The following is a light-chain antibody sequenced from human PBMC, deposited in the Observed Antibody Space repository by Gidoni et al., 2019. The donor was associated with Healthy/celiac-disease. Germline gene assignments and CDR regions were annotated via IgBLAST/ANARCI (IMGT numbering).Light chain of an antibody. J-gene: IGKJ4*01. CDR2: DAA. CDR3: QQFNNYLLT. CDR1: QGFSSA. Sequence: AIQLPHSPSSLSASVGDRVHITSRASQGFSSALAWYQQKPGKAPKLLIYDAASLESGVPSRFSGSGAGTDFTLTISSLQPEDFATYYCQQFNNYLLTFGGGTKVEIK. V-gene: IGKV1D-13*01.